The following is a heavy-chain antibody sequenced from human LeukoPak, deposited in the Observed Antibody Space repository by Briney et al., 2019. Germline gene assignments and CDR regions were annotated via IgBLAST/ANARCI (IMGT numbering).Heavy chain of an antibody. Sequence: GASVEVSCKASGYTFTSYDINWVRQATGQGLEWLGWMNPNSGNTGYAQKFQGRVTITRDTSISTAYMELSSLRSEDTAVCYCARGPTRYYYYYMDVWGKGTTVTVSS. J-gene: IGHJ6*03. CDR1: GYTFTSYD. V-gene: IGHV1-8*03. CDR2: MNPNSGNT. CDR3: ARGPTRYYYYYMDV.